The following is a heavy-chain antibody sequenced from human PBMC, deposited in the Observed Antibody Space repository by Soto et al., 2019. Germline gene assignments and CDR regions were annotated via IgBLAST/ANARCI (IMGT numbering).Heavy chain of an antibody. Sequence: ASVKVSCTASGYTFTSYAMHWVRQAPGQRLEWMGWINAGNGNTKYSQKFQGRVTITRDTSASTAYMELSSLRSEDTAVYYCARDPFGVGAPFWWFDPWGQGTLVTVS. CDR2: INAGNGNT. CDR3: ARDPFGVGAPFWWFDP. J-gene: IGHJ5*02. V-gene: IGHV1-3*01. D-gene: IGHD1-26*01. CDR1: GYTFTSYA.